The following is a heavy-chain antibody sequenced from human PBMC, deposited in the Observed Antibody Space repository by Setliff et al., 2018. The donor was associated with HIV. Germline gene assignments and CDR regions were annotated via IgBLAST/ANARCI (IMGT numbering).Heavy chain of an antibody. J-gene: IGHJ3*02. CDR1: TYTFSSYV. Sequence: GASVKVSCKASTYTFSSYVISWVRQAPGQGLEWMGGIIPIFGTTNYAQKFQGRVTITADESTSTAYMELSSLRSEDTAVYYCAMSMTTYPVSRAFDIWGQGTMVTVSS. D-gene: IGHD4-4*01. V-gene: IGHV1-69*13. CDR3: AMSMTTYPVSRAFDI. CDR2: IIPIFGTT.